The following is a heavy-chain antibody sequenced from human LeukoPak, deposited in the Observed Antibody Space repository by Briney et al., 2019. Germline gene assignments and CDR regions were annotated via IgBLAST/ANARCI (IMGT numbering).Heavy chain of an antibody. J-gene: IGHJ6*02. D-gene: IGHD6-19*01. CDR1: GGSISSYY. Sequence: SETLSLTCTVSGGSISSYYWSWIRQPPGKGLEWIGYIYYSGSTNYNPSLKSRVTISVDTSKNQFSLKLSSVTAADTAVYYCARLGAVAGIPRPKTMIYCYYGMDVWGQGTTVTVSS. CDR2: IYYSGST. CDR3: ARLGAVAGIPRPKTMIYCYYGMDV. V-gene: IGHV4-59*08.